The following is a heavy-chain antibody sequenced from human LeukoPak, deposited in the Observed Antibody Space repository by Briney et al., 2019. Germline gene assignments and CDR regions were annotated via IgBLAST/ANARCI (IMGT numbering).Heavy chain of an antibody. Sequence: SETLSLTCTVSGGSISSSSYYWGWIRQPPGKGLEWIGYIYYSGSTNYNPSLKSRVTISVDTSKNQFSLRLSSVTAADTAVYYCARDGYSGNDGLWGQGTLVTVSS. CDR1: GGSISSSSYY. D-gene: IGHD5-12*01. V-gene: IGHV4-61*01. CDR3: ARDGYSGNDGL. CDR2: IYYSGST. J-gene: IGHJ4*02.